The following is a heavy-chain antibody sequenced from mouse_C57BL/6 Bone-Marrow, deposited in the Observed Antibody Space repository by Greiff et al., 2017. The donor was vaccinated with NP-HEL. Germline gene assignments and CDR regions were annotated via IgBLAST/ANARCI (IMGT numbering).Heavy chain of an antibody. CDR1: GYTFTSYW. J-gene: IGHJ2*01. CDR2: IHPNSGST. V-gene: IGHV1-64*01. CDR3: ARGGSSYGSSSVDY. D-gene: IGHD1-1*01. Sequence: VQLQQPGAELVKPGASVKLSCKASGYTFTSYWMHWVKQRPGQGLEWIGMIHPNSGSTNYNEKFKSKATLTVDKSSSTAYMQLSSLTSEDSAVYYCARGGSSYGSSSVDYWGQGTTLTVSS.